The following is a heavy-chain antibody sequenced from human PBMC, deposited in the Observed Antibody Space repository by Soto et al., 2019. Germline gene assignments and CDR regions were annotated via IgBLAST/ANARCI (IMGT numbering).Heavy chain of an antibody. J-gene: IGHJ4*02. D-gene: IGHD1-26*01. V-gene: IGHV1-58*01. Sequence: GSSVKVSCKASGFTFTSSAVQWVRQARGQRLEWIGWIVVGSGNTNYAQKFQERVTITRDMSTSTAYMELSSLRSEDTAVYYWAAGPIVGATRGFDYWGQGTLVTVSS. CDR2: IVVGSGNT. CDR1: GFTFTSSA. CDR3: AAGPIVGATRGFDY.